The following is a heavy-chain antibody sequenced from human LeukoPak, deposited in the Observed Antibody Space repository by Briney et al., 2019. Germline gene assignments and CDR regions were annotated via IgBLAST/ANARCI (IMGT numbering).Heavy chain of an antibody. CDR2: IKEDGSEK. CDR3: AALDHGHDF. J-gene: IGHJ4*02. Sequence: GGSLRLSCAASGFTFSSYWMTWVRQAPGKGLEWVANIKEDGSEKYYVDSVKGRFTISRDNAKNTLYLQMNSLRADDTAMYYCAALDHGHDFWGQGTLVTVSS. CDR1: GFTFSSYW. V-gene: IGHV3-7*01.